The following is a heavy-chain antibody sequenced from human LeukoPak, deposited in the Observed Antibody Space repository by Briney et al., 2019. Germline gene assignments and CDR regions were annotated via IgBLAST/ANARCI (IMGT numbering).Heavy chain of an antibody. V-gene: IGHV3-23*01. D-gene: IGHD5-24*01. CDR1: GFTFSSYA. Sequence: GGSLRLSCAASGFTFSSYAMSWVRQAPGKGLEWVSAISGSGGSTYYADSVKGRFTISRDNAKNTLYLQMNSLRAEDTAVYYCARARDGYNSSRASDYWGQGTLVTVSS. J-gene: IGHJ4*02. CDR3: ARARDGYNSSRASDY. CDR2: ISGSGGST.